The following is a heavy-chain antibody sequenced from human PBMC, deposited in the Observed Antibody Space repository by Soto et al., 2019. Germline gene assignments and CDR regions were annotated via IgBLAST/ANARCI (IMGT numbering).Heavy chain of an antibody. CDR2: ISWDGGST. V-gene: IGHV3-43*01. D-gene: IGHD4-17*01. CDR1: GFTFDDYT. Sequence: GGSLSLSCAASGFTFDDYTMHWVRQAPGKGLEWVSLISWDGGSTYYADSVKGRFTISRDNSKNSLYLQMNSLRTEDTALYYCAKDEGDYPHYYYYYGMDVWGQGTTVTV. CDR3: AKDEGDYPHYYYYYGMDV. J-gene: IGHJ6*02.